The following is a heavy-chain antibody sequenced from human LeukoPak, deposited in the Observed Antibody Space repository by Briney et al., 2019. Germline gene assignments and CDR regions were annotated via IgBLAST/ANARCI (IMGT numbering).Heavy chain of an antibody. J-gene: IGHJ4*02. Sequence: ASVKVSCKASGYTFTDYYMHWVRQAPGQGREWMGWINPNSGGTNYAQKFQGRVTMTRDTSISTAYMELSRLRSDDTAVYYCARLREGTTGRSWGQGTLVTVSS. D-gene: IGHD1-1*01. V-gene: IGHV1-2*02. CDR2: INPNSGGT. CDR3: ARLREGTTGRS. CDR1: GYTFTDYY.